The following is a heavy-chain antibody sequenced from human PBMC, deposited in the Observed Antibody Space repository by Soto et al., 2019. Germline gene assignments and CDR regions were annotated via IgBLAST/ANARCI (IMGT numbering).Heavy chain of an antibody. CDR1: GGSVSSGSYY. J-gene: IGHJ3*02. V-gene: IGHV4-34*01. D-gene: IGHD1-1*01. CDR2: MSHSGGT. Sequence: QVQLQQWGAGLLKPSETLSLTCAVYGGSVSSGSYYWSWIRQPPGKGLEWIGEMSHSGGTHFNPSLNSRVTISVDTSKNQFSLKMSFVTAAATALYYCARVERGTATTVVDAFDIWGPGTMVTVSS. CDR3: ARVERGTATTVVDAFDI.